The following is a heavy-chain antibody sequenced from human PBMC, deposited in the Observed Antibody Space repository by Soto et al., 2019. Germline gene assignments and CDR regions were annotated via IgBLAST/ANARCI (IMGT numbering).Heavy chain of an antibody. V-gene: IGHV5-10-1*01. J-gene: IGHJ4*02. CDR1: GYSFAGYW. Sequence: PGESLKISCKGSGYSFAGYWITWVRQKPGKGLEWMGRIGPSDSQTYYSPSFRGHATISATKSITTVFLQWSSLRASDTAMYYCARQIYDSDTGPNFQYYFDSWGQGTPVTVSS. CDR2: IGPSDSQT. D-gene: IGHD3-22*01. CDR3: ARQIYDSDTGPNFQYYFDS.